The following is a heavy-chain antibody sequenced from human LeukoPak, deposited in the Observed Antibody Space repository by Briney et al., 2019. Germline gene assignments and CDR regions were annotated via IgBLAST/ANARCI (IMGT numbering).Heavy chain of an antibody. D-gene: IGHD2-8*02. CDR1: GFTFSSYG. CDR3: ARYNTGSVDY. CDR2: IWYDGSMK. V-gene: IGHV3-33*01. Sequence: WGSLRLSCAASGFTFSSYGMHWFRQAPGKGLEWVAVIWYDGSMKYYADSVKGRFTISRDNSKNTLYLQMDSLRDTAVYYCARYNTGSVDYWGQGTLVTVSS. J-gene: IGHJ4*02.